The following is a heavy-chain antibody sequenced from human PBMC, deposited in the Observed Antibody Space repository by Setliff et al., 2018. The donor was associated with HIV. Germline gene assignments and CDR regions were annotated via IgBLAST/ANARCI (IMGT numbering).Heavy chain of an antibody. V-gene: IGHV1-46*01. Sequence: ASVKVSCKPSGYTFTTYGLSWVRQAPGQGLEWMGIINPSGGSTSYAQKFQGRVTMTRDTSTSTVYMELSSLRSEDTAVYYCAREEDYNFWSGYDWFDPWGQGTLVTVSS. CDR3: AREEDYNFWSGYDWFDP. J-gene: IGHJ5*02. CDR1: GYTFTTYG. D-gene: IGHD3-3*01. CDR2: INPSGGST.